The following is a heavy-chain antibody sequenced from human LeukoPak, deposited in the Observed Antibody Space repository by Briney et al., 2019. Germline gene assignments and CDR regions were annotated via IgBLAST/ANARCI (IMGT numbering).Heavy chain of an antibody. Sequence: GGSLRLSCAASGFTFSSYAMSWVRQTPGKGLEWVSSISYDAANTYYTGSVKGRFTISRDNSKNTVFLQMNSLRAEDTAVYYCAKRGSDMTAPPFFDYWGQGTLVTVSS. J-gene: IGHJ4*02. CDR2: ISYDAANT. CDR1: GFTFSSYA. V-gene: IGHV3-23*01. CDR3: AKRGSDMTAPPFFDY. D-gene: IGHD6-6*01.